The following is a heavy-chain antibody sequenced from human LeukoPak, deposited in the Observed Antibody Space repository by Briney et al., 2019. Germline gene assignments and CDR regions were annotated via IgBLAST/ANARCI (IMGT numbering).Heavy chain of an antibody. CDR2: IKSKTDGGTT. V-gene: IGHV3-15*01. Sequence: GGSLRLSCAASGTIFSNLWMIGVRQAPGKGLEWVGRIKSKTDGGTTDYAAPVKGRFTISRDDSKNTLYLQMNSLKTEDTAVYYCTTGITIFGVVPYYFDYWGQGTLVTVSS. CDR1: GTIFSNLW. J-gene: IGHJ4*02. D-gene: IGHD3-3*01. CDR3: TTGITIFGVVPYYFDY.